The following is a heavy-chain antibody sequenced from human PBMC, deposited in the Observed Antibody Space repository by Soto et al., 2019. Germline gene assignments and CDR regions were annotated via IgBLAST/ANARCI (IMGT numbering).Heavy chain of an antibody. Sequence: QVQLVQSGAEVKKPGSSVKVSCKASGGTFSSYAISWVRQAPGQGLEWMGGIIPIFGTANYAQKFQGRVTITADESTSTAYMELSSLRAEDTAVYYCARAGVQAAMSPTPHYGMDVWGQGTTVTVSS. CDR3: ARAGVQAAMSPTPHYGMDV. CDR2: IIPIFGTA. V-gene: IGHV1-69*01. J-gene: IGHJ6*02. D-gene: IGHD2-2*01. CDR1: GGTFSSYA.